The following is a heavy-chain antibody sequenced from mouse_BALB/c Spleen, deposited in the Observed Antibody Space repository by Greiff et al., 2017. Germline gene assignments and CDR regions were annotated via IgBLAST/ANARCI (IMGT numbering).Heavy chain of an antibody. CDR2: ISSGSSTI. CDR3: ARCGDAMDY. Sequence: EVMLVESGGGLVQPGGSRKLSCAASGFTFSSFGMHWVRQAPEKGLEWVAYISSGSSTIYYADTVKGRFTISRDNPKNTLFLQMTSLRSEDTAMYYCARCGDAMDYWGQGTSVTVSA. CDR1: GFTFSSFG. J-gene: IGHJ4*01. V-gene: IGHV5-17*02.